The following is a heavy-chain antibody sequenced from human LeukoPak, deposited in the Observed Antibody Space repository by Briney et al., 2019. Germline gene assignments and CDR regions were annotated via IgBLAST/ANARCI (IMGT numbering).Heavy chain of an antibody. CDR1: GYTFTGYY. CDR3: ARLGPKLSRSPSRSTDY. CDR2: INPNSGGT. D-gene: IGHD2-2*01. J-gene: IGHJ4*02. Sequence: ASVKVSCKASGYTFTGYYMHWVRQAPGQGLEWMGWINPNSGGTNYAQKFQGRVTMTRDTSISTAYMELSRLRSDDTAVYYCARLGPKLSRSPSRSTDYWGQGTLVTVSS. V-gene: IGHV1-2*02.